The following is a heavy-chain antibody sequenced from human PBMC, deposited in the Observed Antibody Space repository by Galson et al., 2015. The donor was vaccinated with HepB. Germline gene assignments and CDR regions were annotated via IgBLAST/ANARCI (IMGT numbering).Heavy chain of an antibody. CDR1: GGTFSSYA. J-gene: IGHJ6*02. CDR2: IISNVGTA. V-gene: IGHV1-69*13. CDR3: ARPYCSSASCPQQEYYYYYYGMDV. D-gene: IGHD2-2*01. Sequence: SVKLSCRASGGTFSSYAISWVRQAPGQGLEWVGGIISNVGTANYAQTVQGRVTITADESTSTAYMELSSLKSEDTAVYYCARPYCSSASCPQQEYYYYYYGMDVWGQGTTVTVSS.